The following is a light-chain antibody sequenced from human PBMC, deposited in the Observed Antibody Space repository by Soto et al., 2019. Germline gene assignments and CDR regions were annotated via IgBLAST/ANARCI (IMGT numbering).Light chain of an antibody. CDR1: QSIGSW. J-gene: IGKJ1*01. CDR2: KAS. CDR3: QQYNTYPAWT. V-gene: IGKV1-5*03. Sequence: DIQMTQSPSTLSASVGDRVTITCRASQSIGSWLAWYQQKPGKAPKFLIYKASILENGVPSRFSGSGSGTEFTISISSLQPDDFANYYGQQYNTYPAWTFGQGTKVEIK.